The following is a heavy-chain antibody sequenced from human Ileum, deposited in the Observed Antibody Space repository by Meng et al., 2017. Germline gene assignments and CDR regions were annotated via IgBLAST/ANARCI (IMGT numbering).Heavy chain of an antibody. D-gene: IGHD2-15*01. J-gene: IGHJ4*02. Sequence: GESLKISCAASGVTFSSYAMSWVRQAPGKGLEWVSAISGSGGSTYYADSVKGRFTISRDNSKNTLYLQMNSLRAEDTAVYYCAKSGGLGAFDYWGQGTLVTVSS. CDR1: GVTFSSYA. CDR2: ISGSGGST. CDR3: AKSGGLGAFDY. V-gene: IGHV3-23*01.